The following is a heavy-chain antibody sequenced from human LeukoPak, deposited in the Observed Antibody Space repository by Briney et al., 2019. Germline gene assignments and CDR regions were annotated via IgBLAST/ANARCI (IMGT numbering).Heavy chain of an antibody. D-gene: IGHD6-19*01. J-gene: IGHJ4*02. CDR1: GGSISSYY. V-gene: IGHV4-59*01. Sequence: IPSETLSLTCTVSGGSISSYYWSWIRQPPWKGLEWIGYIYYSGSTNYNPSLKSRVTIPVDTSKNQFSLKLSSVTAADTAVYYCARVSGQWRFSYWGQGTLVTVSS. CDR3: ARVSGQWRFSY. CDR2: IYYSGST.